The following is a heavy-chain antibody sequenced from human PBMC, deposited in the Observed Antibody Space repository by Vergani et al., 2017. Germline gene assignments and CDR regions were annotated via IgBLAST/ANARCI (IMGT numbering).Heavy chain of an antibody. CDR2: IWYDGSNK. D-gene: IGHD3-22*01. Sequence: QVQLVESGGGVVQPGRSLRLSCAASGFTLTSYGMHCVRQAPGKGLEWVALIWYDGSNKYCADSVKGLFTISRDNSKTTLYLQMNSLRAEDTAVYYCARAYYYDSSGYYSPFYAFDIWGQGTMVTVSS. CDR1: GFTLTSYG. V-gene: IGHV3-33*01. CDR3: ARAYYYDSSGYYSPFYAFDI. J-gene: IGHJ3*02.